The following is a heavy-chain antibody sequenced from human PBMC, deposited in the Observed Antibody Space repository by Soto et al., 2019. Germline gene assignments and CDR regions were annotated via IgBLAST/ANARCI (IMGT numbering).Heavy chain of an antibody. Sequence: ASVKVTCKASGYGFGNYAMHWVRQAPGQRPERMGGINAGNGNILYSQNFQGRLVISRDTSASTAYMELSSLRSEDTALYYCSKDGPEYCSGGSCYRPWFGYWGQGSLVTVSS. V-gene: IGHV1-3*01. J-gene: IGHJ4*02. CDR1: GYGFGNYA. CDR2: INAGNGNI. D-gene: IGHD2-15*01. CDR3: SKDGPEYCSGGSCYRPWFGY.